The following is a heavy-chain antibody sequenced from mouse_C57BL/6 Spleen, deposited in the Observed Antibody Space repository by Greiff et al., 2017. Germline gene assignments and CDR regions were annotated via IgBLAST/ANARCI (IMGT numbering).Heavy chain of an antibody. Sequence: QVQLKESGPELVKPGASVKISCKASGYAFSSSWMNWVKQRPGKGLAWIGRIYPGDGGTNYNGKFKGKATLTADKSSSTAYLQLSSLTSEDSAVYFCAGGVYYDYAMDYWGQGTSVTVSS. V-gene: IGHV1-82*01. J-gene: IGHJ4*01. D-gene: IGHD2-1*01. CDR3: AGGVYYDYAMDY. CDR2: IYPGDGGT. CDR1: GYAFSSSW.